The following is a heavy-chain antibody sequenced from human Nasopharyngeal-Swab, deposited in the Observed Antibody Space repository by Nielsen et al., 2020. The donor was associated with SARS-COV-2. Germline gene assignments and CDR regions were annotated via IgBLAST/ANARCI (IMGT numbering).Heavy chain of an antibody. CDR3: SRRGRVPTVDF. CDR2: ISSIGTTI. J-gene: IGHJ4*02. V-gene: IGHV3-48*03. CDR1: GFSLYSYT. D-gene: IGHD5-12*01. Sequence: GGSLRLSCAASGFSLYSYTMNWVRQAPGKGLEWVSYISSIGTTIYYSDSVRGRFTTSRDNAKNSLYLQMSSLRAEDTAIYYCSRRGRVPTVDFWGQGTLVTVSS.